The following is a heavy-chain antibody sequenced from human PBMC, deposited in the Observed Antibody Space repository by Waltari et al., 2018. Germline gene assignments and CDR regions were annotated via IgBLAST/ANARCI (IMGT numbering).Heavy chain of an antibody. D-gene: IGHD4-4*01. CDR2: IYGHSGTT. Sequence: QVQLQESGPGLVKPAETLSLTCAVSGASLNGAFWCSWIRQPPGRGLKWMGYIYGHSGTTTYNPSLKSRVTISKDTTNNHFSLNLTSVTAADTALYYCTYYSGNYAMHYWGQGVQVTVSS. V-gene: IGHV4-61*03. CDR1: GASLNGAFW. J-gene: IGHJ4*02. CDR3: TYYSGNYAMHY.